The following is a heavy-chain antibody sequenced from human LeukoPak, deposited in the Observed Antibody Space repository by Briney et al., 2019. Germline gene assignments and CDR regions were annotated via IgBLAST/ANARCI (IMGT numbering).Heavy chain of an antibody. Sequence: GGSLRLSCAASGFTFSSYWMAWVRQAPGKGLEWVSAISGSGGSTYYADSVKGRFTISRGNSKNTLYLQMNSLRAEDTAVYYCAKGGWELLRFHAFDIWGQGTMATVSS. CDR1: GFTFSSYW. V-gene: IGHV3-23*01. CDR2: ISGSGGST. CDR3: AKGGWELLRFHAFDI. J-gene: IGHJ3*02. D-gene: IGHD1-26*01.